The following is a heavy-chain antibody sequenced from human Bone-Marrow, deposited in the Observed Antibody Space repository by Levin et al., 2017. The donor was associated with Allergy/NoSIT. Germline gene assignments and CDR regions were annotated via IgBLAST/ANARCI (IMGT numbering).Heavy chain of an antibody. CDR1: GYTFTNYF. Sequence: GESLKISCEVSGYTFTNYFIAWVRQMPGKGLDLMGIIYPDDSDTKYSPSFQGQVSLSADKSINTAYLQWSSLTASDSAMYYCARRLAVGTFDYWGLGTLVTVSS. CDR2: IYPDDSDT. CDR3: ARRLAVGTFDY. J-gene: IGHJ4*02. V-gene: IGHV5-51*01. D-gene: IGHD2-21*02.